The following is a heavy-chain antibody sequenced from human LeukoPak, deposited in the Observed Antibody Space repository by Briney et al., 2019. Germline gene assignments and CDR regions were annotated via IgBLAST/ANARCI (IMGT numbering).Heavy chain of an antibody. CDR2: IDSSGGYM. J-gene: IGHJ4*02. V-gene: IGHV3-21*06. CDR1: GFTFSNYA. Sequence: GGSLRLSCAASGFTFSNYAMSWVRQAPGKGLEWVSSIDSSGGYMFYADSVKGRFIISRDNAKDSLYLQMNSLRVEDTAVYYCLRGDRRDYWGQGTLVTVSS. CDR3: LRGDRRDY.